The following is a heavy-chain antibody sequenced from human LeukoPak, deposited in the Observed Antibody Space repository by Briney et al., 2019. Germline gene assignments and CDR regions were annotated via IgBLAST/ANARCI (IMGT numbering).Heavy chain of an antibody. Sequence: GGSLRLSCAASGFTFDDYAMHWVRQAPGKGLEWVLGISWNSGSIGYADSVKGRFTISRDNAKNSLYLQMNSLRAEDTAVYYCARDGALGWELPTLPYFDYWGQGTLVTVSS. V-gene: IGHV3-9*01. CDR3: ARDGALGWELPTLPYFDY. J-gene: IGHJ4*02. D-gene: IGHD1-26*01. CDR2: ISWNSGSI. CDR1: GFTFDDYA.